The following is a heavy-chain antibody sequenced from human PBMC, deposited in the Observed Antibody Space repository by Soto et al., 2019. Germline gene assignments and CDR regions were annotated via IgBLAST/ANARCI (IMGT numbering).Heavy chain of an antibody. CDR1: GFTFSAYW. CDR3: ARGSNQDY. D-gene: IGHD2-8*01. J-gene: IGHJ4*02. CDR2: INNDGSEK. Sequence: EVQLVESGGDLVQPGGSLRLSCVASGFTFSAYWMSWVRQAPGKGLEWVATINNDGSEKYYADAVRGRFTLSRDNTKNSFYLELGGLIAEDTAIYYCARGSNQDYWGQGTLVAVSS. V-gene: IGHV3-7*03.